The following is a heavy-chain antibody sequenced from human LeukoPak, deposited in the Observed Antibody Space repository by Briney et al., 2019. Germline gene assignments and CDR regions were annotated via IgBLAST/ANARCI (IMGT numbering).Heavy chain of an antibody. CDR3: ARGPFWSGYYSLSR. D-gene: IGHD3-3*01. CDR1: GGSISSYY. J-gene: IGHJ4*02. V-gene: IGHV4-59*12. Sequence: PSETLSLTCTVSGGSISSYYWSWIRQPPGKGLEWIGYIYYSGSTNYNPSLKSRVTISLDTSKNQFSLKLSSVTAADTAVYYCARGPFWSGYYSLSRWGQGTLVTVSS. CDR2: IYYSGST.